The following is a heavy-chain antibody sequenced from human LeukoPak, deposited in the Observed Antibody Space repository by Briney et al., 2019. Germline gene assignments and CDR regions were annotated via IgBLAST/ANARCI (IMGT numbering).Heavy chain of an antibody. CDR2: FSGSGGST. J-gene: IGHJ4*02. CDR3: AKDGTARLWWPSTYCSSTSCYWDY. Sequence: PGGSLRLSCEASGFTFATYPMSWVRQAPGKGLEWVSTFSGSGGSTYYADSVKGRFTISRDNSKNTLYLQMNSLRAEDTAVYYCAKDGTARLWWPSTYCSSTSCYWDYWGQGTLVTVSS. V-gene: IGHV3-23*01. D-gene: IGHD2-2*01. CDR1: GFTFATYP.